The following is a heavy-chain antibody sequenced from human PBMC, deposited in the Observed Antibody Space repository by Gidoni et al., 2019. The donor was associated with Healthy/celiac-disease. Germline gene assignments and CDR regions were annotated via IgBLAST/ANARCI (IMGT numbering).Heavy chain of an antibody. J-gene: IGHJ6*03. Sequence: EVQLVEYGGGLVQPGGSLRLSCAASGCTFSSYSMNWVRQAPGKGLEWVSYISSSSSTIYYADSVKGRFTISRDNAKNSLYLQMNSLRAEDTAVYYCARDPLYGDYVNYYYYMDVWGKGTTVTVSS. CDR3: ARDPLYGDYVNYYYYMDV. D-gene: IGHD4-17*01. CDR2: ISSSSSTI. CDR1: GCTFSSYS. V-gene: IGHV3-48*01.